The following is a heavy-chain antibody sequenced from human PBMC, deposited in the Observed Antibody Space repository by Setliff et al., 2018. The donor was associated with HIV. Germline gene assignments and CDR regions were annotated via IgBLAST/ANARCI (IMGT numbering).Heavy chain of an antibody. CDR3: ARGIPRGTVFGVVGYFDY. V-gene: IGHV1-69*13. Sequence: SVKVSCKASGGTFSSYITAWVRQAPGQGLEWMGGIHHIFGTTNYARDFMGRVSITADESTNTAYMELSSLRSDDSAIYYCARGIPRGTVFGVVGYFDYWGQGTPVTVSS. CDR2: IHHIFGTT. D-gene: IGHD3-3*01. J-gene: IGHJ4*02. CDR1: GGTFSSYI.